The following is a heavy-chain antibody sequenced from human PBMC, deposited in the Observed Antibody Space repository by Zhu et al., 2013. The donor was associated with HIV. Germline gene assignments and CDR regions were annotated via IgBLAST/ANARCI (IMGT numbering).Heavy chain of an antibody. Sequence: QVQLLQSESEMREPGSSLRLSCQASNYSFSAYYIHWLRQVPGQGLEWIGYINPHNGDTNYAQDFQGRVTLTTDTSINTAYMEFKKMTFDDTAIYLCAREDYTNGRPFDYWGQGTLVAYSS. V-gene: IGHV1-2*02. CDR3: AREDYTNGRPFDY. D-gene: IGHD2-8*01. CDR2: INPHNGDT. J-gene: IGHJ4*02. CDR1: NYSFSAYY.